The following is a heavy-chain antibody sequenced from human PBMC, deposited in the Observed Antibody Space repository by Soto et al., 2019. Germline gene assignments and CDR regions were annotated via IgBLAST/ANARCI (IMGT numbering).Heavy chain of an antibody. V-gene: IGHV3-30*18. CDR1: GFTFSSYG. CDR2: ISYDGSNK. J-gene: IGHJ4*02. Sequence: QVQLVESGGGVVQPGRSLRLSCAASGFTFSSYGMHWVRQAPGKGLEWVAVISYDGSNKYYADSVKGRFTISRDNSKNTLYLQMNSLRAEDTAVYYCAKDRRYCTNGVCYNFDYWGQGTLVTVSS. CDR3: AKDRRYCTNGVCYNFDY. D-gene: IGHD2-8*01.